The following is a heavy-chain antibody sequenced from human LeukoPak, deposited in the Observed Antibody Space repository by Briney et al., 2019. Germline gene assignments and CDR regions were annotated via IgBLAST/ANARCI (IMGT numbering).Heavy chain of an antibody. CDR3: ARLSTVTTSFDY. CDR1: GGSISSYY. Sequence: PSETLSLTCTVSGGSISSYYWSWIRQPAGKGLEWIGRIYTSGTTHYNPSLKSRVTMSVDTSKNQFSLKLSSVTAADTAVYYCARLSTVTTSFDYWGQGTLDTVSS. V-gene: IGHV4-4*07. J-gene: IGHJ4*02. D-gene: IGHD4-17*01. CDR2: IYTSGTT.